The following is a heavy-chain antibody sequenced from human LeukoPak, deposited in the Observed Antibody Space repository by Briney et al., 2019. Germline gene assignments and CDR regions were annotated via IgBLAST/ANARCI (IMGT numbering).Heavy chain of an antibody. Sequence: GGSLRLSCAASGFTVSSNYMGWVRQAPGKGLEWVSVIYSGGSTYYADSVKGRFTISRDNSKNTLYLQMNSLRAEDTAVYYCARENGYSYGDAFDIWGQGTMVTVSS. CDR3: ARENGYSYGDAFDI. J-gene: IGHJ3*02. CDR1: GFTVSSNY. CDR2: IYSGGST. V-gene: IGHV3-53*01. D-gene: IGHD3-22*01.